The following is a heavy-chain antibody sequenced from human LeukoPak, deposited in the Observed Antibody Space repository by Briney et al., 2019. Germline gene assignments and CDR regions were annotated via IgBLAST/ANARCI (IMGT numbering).Heavy chain of an antibody. D-gene: IGHD3-10*01. Sequence: GGSLRLSCAASGFTFSSYGMHWVRQAPGKGLEWVAVISYDGSNKYYADSVKGRFTISRDNSKNTLYLQMNSLRAEDTAVYCRAQFWYYYPLGGFRYHFVYWAQGPL. CDR2: ISYDGSNK. CDR3: AQFWYYYPLGGFRYHFVY. J-gene: IGHJ4*02. V-gene: IGHV3-30*03. CDR1: GFTFSSYG.